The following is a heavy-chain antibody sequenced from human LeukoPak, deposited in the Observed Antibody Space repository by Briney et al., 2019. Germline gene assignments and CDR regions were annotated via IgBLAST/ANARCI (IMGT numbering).Heavy chain of an antibody. CDR3: ARVLAQLEKWYFDY. CDR1: GGTFSSYA. V-gene: IGHV1-69*13. Sequence: ASVKVSCKASGGTFSSYAISWVRQAPGQGLEWMGGIIPIFGTANYAQKFQGRVTITADESTSTAYMEPSSLRSEDTAVYYCARVLAQLEKWYFDYWGQGTLVTVSS. J-gene: IGHJ4*02. D-gene: IGHD5-24*01. CDR2: IIPIFGTA.